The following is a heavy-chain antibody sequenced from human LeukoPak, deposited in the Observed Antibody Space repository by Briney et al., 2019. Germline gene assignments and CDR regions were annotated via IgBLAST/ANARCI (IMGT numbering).Heavy chain of an antibody. Sequence: GESLKISCKGSGYSFTSYWIGWVRQMPGKGLEWMGIIYPGDSDTRYSPSFQGQVTISADKSISTAYLQWSSLKASDTAMYYCARVPTYCGGDCYPFDYWGQGTLVTVSS. D-gene: IGHD2-21*02. CDR3: ARVPTYCGGDCYPFDY. CDR2: IYPGDSDT. CDR1: GYSFTSYW. J-gene: IGHJ4*02. V-gene: IGHV5-51*01.